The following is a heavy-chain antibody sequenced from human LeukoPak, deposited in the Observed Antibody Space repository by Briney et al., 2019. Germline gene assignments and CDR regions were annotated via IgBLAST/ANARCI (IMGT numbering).Heavy chain of an antibody. CDR1: GFTFSSYA. CDR2: ISYDGSNK. CDR3: ARDRYYGSGSYYLYFDY. D-gene: IGHD3-10*01. V-gene: IGHV3-30*04. Sequence: GGSLRLSCAASGFTFSSYAMHWVRQAPGKGLKWVAVISYDGSNKYYADSVKGRFTISRDNSKNTLYLQMNSLRAEDTAVYYCARDRYYGSGSYYLYFDYWGQGTLVTVSS. J-gene: IGHJ4*02.